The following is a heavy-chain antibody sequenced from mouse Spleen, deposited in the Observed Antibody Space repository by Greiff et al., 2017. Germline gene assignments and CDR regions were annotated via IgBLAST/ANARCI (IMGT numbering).Heavy chain of an antibody. V-gene: IGHV3-8*01. D-gene: IGHD1-1*01. CDR3: ARYKMGYYGSEYFDV. CDR2: ISYSGST. Sequence: EVKLMESGPGLAKPSQTLSLTCSVTGYSITSDYWNWIRKFPGNKLEYMGYISYSGSTYYNPSLKSRISITRDTSKNQYYLQLNSVTTEDTATYYCARYKMGYYGSEYFDVWGTGTTVTVSS. J-gene: IGHJ1*03. CDR1: GYSITSDY.